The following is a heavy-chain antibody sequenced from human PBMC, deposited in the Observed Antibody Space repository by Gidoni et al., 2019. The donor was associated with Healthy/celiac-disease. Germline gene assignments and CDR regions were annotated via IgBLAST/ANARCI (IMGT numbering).Heavy chain of an antibody. J-gene: IGHJ4*02. D-gene: IGHD3-22*01. CDR3: ARRRGVYDSSGPFDY. CDR1: GFSLSTARMG. Sequence: QVTLKESGPVLVKPTETLTLTCTVSGFSLSTARMGVSWIRQPPGKALVWLAHIFSNDEKSYSTSLKSRLTISKDTSKSQVVLTMTNMDPVDTATYYCARRRGVYDSSGPFDYWGQGTLVTVSS. CDR2: IFSNDEK. V-gene: IGHV2-26*01.